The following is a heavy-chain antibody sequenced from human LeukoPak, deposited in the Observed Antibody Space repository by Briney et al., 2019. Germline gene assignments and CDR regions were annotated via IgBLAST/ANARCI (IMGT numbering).Heavy chain of an antibody. J-gene: IGHJ3*02. CDR3: ARALLWPRGDAFDI. CDR2: INHSGST. V-gene: IGHV4-34*01. D-gene: IGHD3-10*01. Sequence: SETLSLTCAVYGGSFSGYYWSWIRQPPGKGLEWIGEINHSGSTNYNPSLKSRVTISVDTSKNQFSLKLSSVTAADTAVYYCARALLWPRGDAFDIWGQGTMVTVSS. CDR1: GGSFSGYY.